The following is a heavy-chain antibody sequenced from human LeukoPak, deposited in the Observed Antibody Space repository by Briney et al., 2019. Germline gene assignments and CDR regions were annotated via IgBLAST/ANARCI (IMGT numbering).Heavy chain of an antibody. CDR2: IRSKANSYAT. CDR1: GFTFSGSA. V-gene: IGHV3-73*01. Sequence: GGSLRLSCAASGFTFSGSAMHWVRQASGKGLEWVGRIRSKANSYATAYAASVKGRFTISRDDSKNTLNLQMNSLRAEDTAVYYCAKGGHYSSFDYWGQGTLVTVSS. D-gene: IGHD1-26*01. J-gene: IGHJ4*02. CDR3: AKGGHYSSFDY.